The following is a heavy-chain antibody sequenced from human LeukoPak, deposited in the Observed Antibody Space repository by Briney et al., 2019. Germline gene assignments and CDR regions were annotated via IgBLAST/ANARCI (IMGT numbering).Heavy chain of an antibody. CDR1: GGSISSGSYY. CDR2: IYTSGST. J-gene: IGHJ4*02. D-gene: IGHD6-13*01. CDR3: ARAAGQQLSPLDY. V-gene: IGHV4-61*02. Sequence: PSETLSLTCTVSGGSISSGSYYWSWIRQPAGKGLEWIGRIYTSGSTNYNPSLKSRVTMSVDTSKNQFSLKLSSVTAADTAVYYCARAAGQQLSPLDYWGQGTLVTVSS.